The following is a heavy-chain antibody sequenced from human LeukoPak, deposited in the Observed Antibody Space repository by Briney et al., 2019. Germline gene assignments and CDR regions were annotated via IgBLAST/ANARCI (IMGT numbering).Heavy chain of an antibody. Sequence: RAPPQSSFERVGYCFTNSLVDWMRQMPGKGLEWMGIIYPGDSDSRYSPSFQGQVTISADKSINTAYLQWSSLKASDTAMYYCVLAGSGSYYFDYWGQGILVTVSS. CDR1: GYCFTNSL. CDR2: IYPGDSDS. J-gene: IGHJ4*02. V-gene: IGHV5-51*01. CDR3: VLAGSGSYYFDY. D-gene: IGHD3-10*01.